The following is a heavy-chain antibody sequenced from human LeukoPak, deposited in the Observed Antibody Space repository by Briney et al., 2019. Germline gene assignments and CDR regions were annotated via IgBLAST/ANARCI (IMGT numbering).Heavy chain of an antibody. J-gene: IGHJ3*02. Sequence: GESLKISCKGSGYRFTSYWIGWVRQIPGKGLEWMGIIYPGDSDTRYSPSFQGQVTISADKSISTAYLQWSSLKASDTAMYYCARHGDDILTGYFMGAFDMWVQWAMRTDSS. V-gene: IGHV5-51*01. CDR2: IYPGDSDT. CDR1: GYRFTSYW. CDR3: ARHGDDILTGYFMGAFDM. D-gene: IGHD3-9*01.